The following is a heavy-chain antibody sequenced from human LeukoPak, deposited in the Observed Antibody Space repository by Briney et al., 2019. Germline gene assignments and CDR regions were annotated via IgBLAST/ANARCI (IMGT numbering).Heavy chain of an antibody. D-gene: IGHD3-9*01. CDR2: IKSDGSST. J-gene: IGHJ4*02. CDR3: AKSMDILTGYLWSLDY. CDR1: GLRFSDYY. V-gene: IGHV3-74*01. Sequence: PGGSLRLSCAASGLRFSDYYVSWIRQAPGKGLVWVSRIKSDGSSTSYADSVKGRFTISRDNAKNTLYLQMNSLRAEDTAVYYCAKSMDILTGYLWSLDYWGQGTLVTVSS.